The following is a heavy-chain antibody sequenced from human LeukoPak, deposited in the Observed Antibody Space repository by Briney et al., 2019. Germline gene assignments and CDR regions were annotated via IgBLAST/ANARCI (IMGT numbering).Heavy chain of an antibody. D-gene: IGHD5-18*01. J-gene: IGHJ4*02. Sequence: GGSLRLSCAASGFTFSSYSMNWVRQAPGKGLEWVSSISSSSSYIYYADSVKGRFTISRDNAKNSLYLQMNSLRAEDTAVYYCARDVYSYGSSLDYWGQETLVTVSS. CDR3: ARDVYSYGSSLDY. V-gene: IGHV3-21*01. CDR2: ISSSSSYI. CDR1: GFTFSSYS.